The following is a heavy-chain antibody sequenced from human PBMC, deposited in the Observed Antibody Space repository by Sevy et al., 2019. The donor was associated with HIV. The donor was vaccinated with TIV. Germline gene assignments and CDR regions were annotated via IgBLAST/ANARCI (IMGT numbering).Heavy chain of an antibody. D-gene: IGHD3-3*01. CDR1: GDSISSGDHY. CDR2: IYYSGST. CDR3: ARDRLRSDYDFWIFIDC. V-gene: IGHV4-30-4*01. Sequence: SETLSLTCTVSGDSISSGDHYWSWIRQPPGKGVEWIGYIYYSGSTYYNPSFKSRITLSMDTSKNQFSLKLSSVTAADTAVYYCARDRLRSDYDFWIFIDCWGQGTLVTVSS. J-gene: IGHJ4*02.